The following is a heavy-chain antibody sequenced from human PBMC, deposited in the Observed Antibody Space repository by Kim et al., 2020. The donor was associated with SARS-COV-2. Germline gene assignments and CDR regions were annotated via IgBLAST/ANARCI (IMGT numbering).Heavy chain of an antibody. D-gene: IGHD2-2*01. CDR2: INPNSGGT. V-gene: IGHV1-2*02. CDR1: GYTFTGYY. CDR3: ATAFCSGTSCYRVAAFDI. J-gene: IGHJ3*02. Sequence: ASVKVSCKASGYTFTGYYMHWVRQAPGQGLEWMGWINPNSGGTNYAQKFQGRVTMTRDTSISTAYMELSRLRSDDTAVYYCATAFCSGTSCYRVAAFDIWGQGTMVTVSS.